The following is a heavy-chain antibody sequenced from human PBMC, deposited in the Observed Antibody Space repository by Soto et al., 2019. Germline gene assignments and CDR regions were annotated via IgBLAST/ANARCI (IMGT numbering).Heavy chain of an antibody. CDR2: IYYSGST. CDR3: AGGLGSAGYYFDY. Sequence: QVQLQESGPGLVKPSETLSLTCTVSGGSISSYYWSWILQPPGKGLEWIGYIYYSGSTTYNPSLKRRVTILVDTSKNQFSLKLSSVTDSDTAVYYCAGGLGSAGYYFDYWGHGTLVTVSS. D-gene: IGHD6-19*01. V-gene: IGHV4-59*01. J-gene: IGHJ4*01. CDR1: GGSISSYY.